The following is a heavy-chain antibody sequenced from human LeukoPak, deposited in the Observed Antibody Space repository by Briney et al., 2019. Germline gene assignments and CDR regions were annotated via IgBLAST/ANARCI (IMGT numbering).Heavy chain of an antibody. CDR1: GFPFRNYG. D-gene: IGHD3-3*01. Sequence: PGGSLRLSCAASGFPFRNYGLHGVRQAPGKGLEWVAVISYDGSNKYYADSVKGRFTISRDNSKNTVYLQMTSLRGEDTAVYYCAKGVLRLLECLPFDSWGHGALVTVSS. CDR3: AKGVLRLLECLPFDS. CDR2: ISYDGSNK. J-gene: IGHJ5*01. V-gene: IGHV3-30*18.